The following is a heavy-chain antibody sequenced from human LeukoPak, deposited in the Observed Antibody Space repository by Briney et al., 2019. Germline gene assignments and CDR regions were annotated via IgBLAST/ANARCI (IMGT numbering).Heavy chain of an antibody. CDR1: GGSISSYY. D-gene: IGHD3-16*01. CDR3: ASQYYLSPYAFDI. CDR2: IYYSGST. Sequence: SETLSLTCTVSGGSISSYYWSWIRQPPGKGLEWIGNIYYSGSTNYNPSLKSRVTISVDTSKNQFSLKLSSVTAADTAVYYCASQYYLSPYAFDIWGQGTMVTVSS. J-gene: IGHJ3*02. V-gene: IGHV4-59*12.